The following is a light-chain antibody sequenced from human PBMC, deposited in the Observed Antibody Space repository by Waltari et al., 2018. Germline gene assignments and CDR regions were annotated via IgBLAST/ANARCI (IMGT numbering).Light chain of an antibody. Sequence: DIVLTQSPVALSLSPGERATLSCRASQSVRSALAWYQQKPGQAPRLLIYDASNRATGIPSRFSGSGSGTDFTRTISSLEPEDFAVYYCQQRSNWPREFTFGPGTKVDIK. J-gene: IGKJ3*01. V-gene: IGKV3-11*01. CDR1: QSVRSA. CDR2: DAS. CDR3: QQRSNWPREFT.